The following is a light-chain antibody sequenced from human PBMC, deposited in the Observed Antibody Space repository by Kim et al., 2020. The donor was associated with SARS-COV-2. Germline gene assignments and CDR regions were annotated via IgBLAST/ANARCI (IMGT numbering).Light chain of an antibody. CDR3: AAWDDSLNWV. V-gene: IGLV1-44*01. Sequence: PGQRVTLSCSGSSPNIGSNTLNWYQQLQGTAPNLLIYSNNQRPSGVPDRFSRSKSGTSASLAISGLQSEDEADYYCAAWDDSLNWVFGGGTQLTVL. J-gene: IGLJ3*02. CDR2: SNN. CDR1: SPNIGSNT.